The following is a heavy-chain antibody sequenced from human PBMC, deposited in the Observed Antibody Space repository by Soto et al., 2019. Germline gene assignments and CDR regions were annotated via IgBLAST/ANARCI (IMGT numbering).Heavy chain of an antibody. Sequence: QITLNESGPTQVKPRQTLTLTCTFSGFSLPTSEVVVGGIRQSPGKAPDWLALIYWDDDKRYSPSLKSRLTITKDTSKNQVVLTMADLDPADTATYYCAHRVLRTVFGLVTTTAIYFDFWGQGTPVAVSS. V-gene: IGHV2-5*02. CDR3: AHRVLRTVFGLVTTTAIYFDF. CDR1: GFSLPTSEVV. J-gene: IGHJ4*02. CDR2: IYWDDDK. D-gene: IGHD3-3*01.